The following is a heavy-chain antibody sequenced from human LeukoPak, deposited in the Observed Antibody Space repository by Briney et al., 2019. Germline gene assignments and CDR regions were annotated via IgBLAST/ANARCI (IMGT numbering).Heavy chain of an antibody. CDR3: AKYQAVAGTYDS. CDR1: GFSFNTNA. J-gene: IGHJ4*02. Sequence: GGSLRLSCVASGFSFNTNAMTWVRQAPGKGLEWVSTLSGRGDSTFYADSVKGRFTISRDKSENTLHLQMNSLRAEDTAIYYCAKYQAVAGTYDSWGRGTRDIVSS. V-gene: IGHV3-23*01. D-gene: IGHD6-19*01. CDR2: LSGRGDST.